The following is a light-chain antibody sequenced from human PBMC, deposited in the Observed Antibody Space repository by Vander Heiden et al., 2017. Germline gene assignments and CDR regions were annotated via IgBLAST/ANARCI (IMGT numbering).Light chain of an antibody. CDR3: MQSLQTLMFT. J-gene: IGKJ2*01. Sequence: DIVMTQSPLSLPVTPGEPASISCRSSHSLLHSNGYNYLDWYLQKPGQPPQLLIYLGSNRASGVPDRCSGSGSGTDFTLKISRVEAEDVGVYYCMQSLQTLMFTFGQGTKLEIK. V-gene: IGKV2-28*01. CDR1: HSLLHSNGYNY. CDR2: LGS.